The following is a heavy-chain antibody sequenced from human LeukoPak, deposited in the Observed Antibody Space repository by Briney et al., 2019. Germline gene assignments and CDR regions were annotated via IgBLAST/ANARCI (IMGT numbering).Heavy chain of an antibody. J-gene: IGHJ4*02. CDR2: MNPNSGNT. CDR3: ARFPTAGGVDY. CDR1: VYTFTNYD. V-gene: IGHV1-8*01. Sequence: ASVRVSCKASVYTFTNYDINWVRQASGQGLEWMGWMNPNSGNTGSAQKFQGRVTMTSNTSISTAYMELSSLRSEDTAVYYCARFPTAGGVDYWGQGTLVTVSS. D-gene: IGHD3-16*01.